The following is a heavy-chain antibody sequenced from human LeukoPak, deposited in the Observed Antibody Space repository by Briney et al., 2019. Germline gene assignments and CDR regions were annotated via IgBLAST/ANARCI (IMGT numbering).Heavy chain of an antibody. D-gene: IGHD3-10*01. CDR3: ARDSPMVRGENYYGMDV. J-gene: IGHJ6*02. CDR1: GFTFSSYG. CDR2: IWYDGSNK. Sequence: PGGSLRLSCAASGFTFSSYGMHWVRQAPGKGLEWVAVIWYDGSNKYYADSVKGRFTISRDNSKNTLYLQMNSLRAEDTAVYYCARDSPMVRGENYYGMDVWGQGTTVTVSS. V-gene: IGHV3-33*01.